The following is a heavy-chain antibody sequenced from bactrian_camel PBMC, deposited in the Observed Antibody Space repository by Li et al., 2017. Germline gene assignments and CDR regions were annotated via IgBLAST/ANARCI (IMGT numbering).Heavy chain of an antibody. Sequence: HVQLVESGGGLVQPGGSLRLSCAASGFTSNSCGMDWYRQAPGKEREFVSSISTDGTTIYSDSVRGRFTISKDKAKDTVYLQMNSLKPEDTAMYSCKTSAPFRSVVVAGSRTTGARGPRSPSP. CDR1: GFTSNSCG. D-gene: IGHD6*01. V-gene: IGHV3S53*01. CDR3: KTSAPFRSVVVAGSRTT. J-gene: IGHJ4*01. CDR2: ISTDGTT.